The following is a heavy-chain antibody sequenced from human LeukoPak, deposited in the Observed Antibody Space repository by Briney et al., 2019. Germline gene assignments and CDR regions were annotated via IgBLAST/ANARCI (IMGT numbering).Heavy chain of an antibody. J-gene: IGHJ4*02. CDR2: MSASGSHT. Sequence: GGSLRLSCAASGFTFSDFAMSWVRQAPGKGLEWVSGMSASGSHTHSADFVKGRFTISRDNFKNTLYLQMYGLRVEDTAVYYCAKVKSGNNYYFDYWGQGTLVTVSS. CDR1: GFTFSDFA. D-gene: IGHD1/OR15-1a*01. CDR3: AKVKSGNNYYFDY. V-gene: IGHV3-23*01.